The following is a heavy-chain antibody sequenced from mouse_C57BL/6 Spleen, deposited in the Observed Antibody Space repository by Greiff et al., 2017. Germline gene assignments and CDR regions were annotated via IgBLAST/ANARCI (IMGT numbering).Heavy chain of an antibody. V-gene: IGHV5-9-1*02. Sequence: EVMLVESGEGLVKPGGSLKLSCAASGFTFSSYAMSWVRQTPEKRLEWVAYISSGGDYIYYADTVKGRFTISRDNARNTLYLQMSSLKSEDTAMYYCTRGTAQATVDYWGQGTSVTVSS. CDR3: TRGTAQATVDY. D-gene: IGHD3-2*02. CDR1: GFTFSSYA. J-gene: IGHJ4*01. CDR2: ISSGGDYI.